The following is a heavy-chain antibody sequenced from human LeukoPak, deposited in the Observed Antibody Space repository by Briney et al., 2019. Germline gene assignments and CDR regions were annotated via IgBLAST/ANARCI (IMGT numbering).Heavy chain of an antibody. J-gene: IGHJ6*02. CDR3: ARERWGIAAAYGMGV. D-gene: IGHD6-13*01. V-gene: IGHV1-18*01. CDR2: ISAYNGNT. CDR1: GYTFTSYG. Sequence: GASVKVSCKASGYTFTSYGISWVRQAPGQGLEWMGWISAYNGNTNYAQKLQGRVTMTTDTSTSTAYMELRSLRSDDTAVYYCARERWGIAAAYGMGVWGQGTTVTVSS.